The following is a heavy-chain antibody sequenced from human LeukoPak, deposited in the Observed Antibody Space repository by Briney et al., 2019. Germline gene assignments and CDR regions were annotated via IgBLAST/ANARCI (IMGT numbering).Heavy chain of an antibody. Sequence: SGTLSLTCTVSGGSISTYYWRWLRQPPGKGLEWIGYIFHSGATNYSASLRRRVNISEETSKNQFALRLRSVTAADTAVYFCARDASLGPFASWGQGIPVTVSS. D-gene: IGHD3-3*02. CDR2: IFHSGAT. J-gene: IGHJ4*02. CDR1: GGSISTYY. CDR3: ARDASLGPFAS. V-gene: IGHV4-59*01.